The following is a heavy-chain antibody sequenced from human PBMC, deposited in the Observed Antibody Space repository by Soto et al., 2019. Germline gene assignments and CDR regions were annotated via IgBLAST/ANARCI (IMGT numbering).Heavy chain of an antibody. CDR1: GFSFSDYA. V-gene: IGHV3-64D*08. CDR2: VSSNGGST. Sequence: GGSLRLSCSASGFSFSDYATHWVRQAPGKGLEYVSGVSSNGGSTYYADSVKGRFTISRDNSKSTLYLQMSSLRPEDTAVYYCGKGGTYSSSSNFDYWGRGTLVTVSS. D-gene: IGHD6-6*01. CDR3: GKGGTYSSSSNFDY. J-gene: IGHJ4*02.